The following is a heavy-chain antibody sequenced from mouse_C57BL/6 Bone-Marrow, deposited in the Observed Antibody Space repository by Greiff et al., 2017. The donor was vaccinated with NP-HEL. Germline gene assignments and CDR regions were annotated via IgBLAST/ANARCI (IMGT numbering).Heavy chain of an antibody. CDR3: ERWRRYDGY. Sequence: QVQLKQPGAELVRPGTSVKLSCKASGYTFTSYWMHWVKQRPGQGLEWIGVIDPSDSYTNYNQKFKGKATLTVDTSSSTAYMQLSSLTSEDSAVYYGERWRRYDGYWGQGTTLTVSS. J-gene: IGHJ2*01. CDR2: IDPSDSYT. CDR1: GYTFTSYW. V-gene: IGHV1-59*01. D-gene: IGHD2-3*01.